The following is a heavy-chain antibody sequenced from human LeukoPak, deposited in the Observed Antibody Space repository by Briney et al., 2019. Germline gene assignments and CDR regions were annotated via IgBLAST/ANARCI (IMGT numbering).Heavy chain of an antibody. V-gene: IGHV1-8*01. CDR3: ARGLLDSDFDY. J-gene: IGHJ4*02. Sequence: GASVKVSRKASGYTFTSYDINWVRQATGQGLVWMGWMNPNSGNTGYAQKFQGRVTMTRNTSISTAYMELSSLRSEDTAVYYCARGLLDSDFDYWGQGTLVTVSS. CDR2: MNPNSGNT. D-gene: IGHD3-9*01. CDR1: GYTFTSYD.